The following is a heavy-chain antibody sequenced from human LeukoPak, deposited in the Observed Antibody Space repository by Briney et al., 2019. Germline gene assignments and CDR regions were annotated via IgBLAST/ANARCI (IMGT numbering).Heavy chain of an antibody. CDR1: GGTFSSYA. CDR3: ARDAISQAYSAFDI. V-gene: IGHV1-69*06. D-gene: IGHD2-2*02. Sequence: ASVKVSCKASGGTFSSYAISWVRQAPGQGLEWMGGIIPIFGTANYAQKFQGRVTITADKSTSTAYMELSSLRSEDTAVYYCARDAISQAYSAFDIWGQGAMVTVSS. CDR2: IIPIFGTA. J-gene: IGHJ3*02.